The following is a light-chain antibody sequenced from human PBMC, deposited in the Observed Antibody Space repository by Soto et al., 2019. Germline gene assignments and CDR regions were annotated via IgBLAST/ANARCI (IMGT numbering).Light chain of an antibody. CDR1: SSDIGAYIY. CDR3: SSYTGSNNFKV. CDR2: EVS. Sequence: QPVLTQPPSASGSPGQSVTISCTGTSSDIGAYIYVSWYQQHPGKAPKLMIYEVSKRPSGVPDRFSGSKSGNTASLTVSGLQAEDEADYYCSSYTGSNNFKVFGGGTKLTVL. J-gene: IGLJ2*01. V-gene: IGLV2-8*01.